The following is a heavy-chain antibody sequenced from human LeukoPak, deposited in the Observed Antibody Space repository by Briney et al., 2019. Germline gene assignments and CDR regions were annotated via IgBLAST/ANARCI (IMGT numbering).Heavy chain of an antibody. J-gene: IGHJ5*02. D-gene: IGHD5/OR15-5a*01. Sequence: SETLSLTCAVYGGSFSGYYWSWIRQPPGKGLEWIGEINHSGSTNYNPSLKSRVTISVDTSKNQFSLKLSSVTAADTALYYCARHVSARDWFDPWGQGTLVTVSS. CDR2: INHSGST. CDR3: ARHVSARDWFDP. CDR1: GGSFSGYY. V-gene: IGHV4-34*01.